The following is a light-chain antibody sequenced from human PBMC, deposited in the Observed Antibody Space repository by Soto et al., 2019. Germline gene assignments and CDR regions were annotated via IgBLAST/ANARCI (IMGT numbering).Light chain of an antibody. CDR1: QRIYTY. J-gene: IGKJ1*01. CDR3: QQTYSAPPWT. CDR2: AAS. V-gene: IGKV1-39*01. Sequence: IQMTQSPSSLSASVGDRVTITCRASQRIYTYVNWYQQKPGRAPKLLIYAASHLQSGVPPRFAGSGSGTDFTLTISTLQPEGFATYYCQQTYSAPPWTFGQGTEVEIK.